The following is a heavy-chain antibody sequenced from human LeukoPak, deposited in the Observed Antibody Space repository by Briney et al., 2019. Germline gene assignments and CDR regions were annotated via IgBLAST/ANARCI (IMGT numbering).Heavy chain of an antibody. CDR1: GDSISTYY. J-gene: IGHJ1*01. V-gene: IGHV4-59*08. CDR3: ATYGSLNRREFQF. Sequence: SETLSLTCTVSGDSISTYYWSWIRQPPGKGLEWLGYIYYTGTTNYNPSLKSRVTISVDTSKNQFSLKLSSVTAADTAVYYCATYGSLNRREFQFWGQGTLLTVSS. CDR2: IYYTGTT. D-gene: IGHD3-22*01.